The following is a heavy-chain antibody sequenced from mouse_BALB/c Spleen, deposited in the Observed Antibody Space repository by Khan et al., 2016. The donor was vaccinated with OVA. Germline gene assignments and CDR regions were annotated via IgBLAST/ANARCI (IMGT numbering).Heavy chain of an antibody. J-gene: IGHJ3*01. CDR3: ERRGLFGIFVY. V-gene: IGHV1-7*01. CDR2: IDPGTGYT. CDR1: GYTFTTYW. D-gene: IGHD1-1*02. Sequence: QVQLKESGAELAKPGASVKMSCKASGYTFTTYWMHWVKQRPGQGLEWIGYIDPGTGYTEYNQIFKDKATLTTDKSSSTAYIQLSSLTSEDSSVYDCERRGLFGIFVYWGQGSLVTVSA.